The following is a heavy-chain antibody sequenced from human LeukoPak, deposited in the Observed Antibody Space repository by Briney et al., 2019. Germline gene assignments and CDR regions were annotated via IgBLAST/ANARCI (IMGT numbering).Heavy chain of an antibody. J-gene: IGHJ4*02. Sequence: GGSLRLSCEASEFSVTTHYMSWVRQAPGRGLEWVSVMHAKENTYYAKSVKGRFTISRDTSKNTVYLQMTSLREEDTAIYYCARGGENSVYYSHFFAHWGQGTPVTVSP. CDR1: EFSVTTHY. V-gene: IGHV3-53*01. CDR2: MHAKENT. CDR3: ARGGENSVYYSHFFAH. D-gene: IGHD3-22*01.